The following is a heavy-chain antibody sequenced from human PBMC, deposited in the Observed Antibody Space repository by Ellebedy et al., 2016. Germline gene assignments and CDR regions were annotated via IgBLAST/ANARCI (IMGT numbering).Heavy chain of an antibody. CDR3: ARGKRTPMVRGVIWWFDP. Sequence: ASVKVSCKASGYSFTSYGISWVRQAPGQGLEWMGWMNPNSGNTGYAQKFQGRVTMTRNTSISTAYMELSSLRSEDTAVYYCARGKRTPMVRGVIWWFDPWGQGTLVTVSS. V-gene: IGHV1-8*02. J-gene: IGHJ5*02. CDR2: MNPNSGNT. CDR1: GYSFTSYG. D-gene: IGHD3-10*01.